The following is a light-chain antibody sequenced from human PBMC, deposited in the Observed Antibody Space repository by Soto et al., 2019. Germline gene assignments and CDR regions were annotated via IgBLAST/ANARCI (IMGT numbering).Light chain of an antibody. CDR1: QSVRSDY. V-gene: IGKV3-11*01. J-gene: IGKJ1*01. Sequence: DIVLTQSPGTLSLSPGERATLSCRASQSVRSDYLAWYQQKPGQAPRLLIYQTSIRAAGIPARFSASGSGTDFTLTISDVQPEDFALYYCHQRQSWPRTFGQGTKVDIK. CDR2: QTS. CDR3: HQRQSWPRT.